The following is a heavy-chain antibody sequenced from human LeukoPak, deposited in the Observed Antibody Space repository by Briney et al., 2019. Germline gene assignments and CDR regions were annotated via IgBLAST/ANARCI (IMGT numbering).Heavy chain of an antibody. D-gene: IGHD5-18*01. Sequence: PGGSLRLSCAASGFTFSSYAMSWVRQAPGKGLEWVSTLTSAGSTYYADSVKGRFTISRDNAKNSLYLQMNSLRAEDTAVYYCARDGIQLWLRVAFDIWGQGTMVTVSS. J-gene: IGHJ3*02. CDR2: LTSAGST. CDR3: ARDGIQLWLRVAFDI. CDR1: GFTFSSYA. V-gene: IGHV3-23*01.